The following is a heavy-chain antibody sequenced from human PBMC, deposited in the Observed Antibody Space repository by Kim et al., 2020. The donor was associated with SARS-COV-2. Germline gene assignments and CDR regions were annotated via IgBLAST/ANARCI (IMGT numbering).Heavy chain of an antibody. D-gene: IGHD3-10*01. J-gene: IGHJ4*02. Sequence: KGRLPISRDNSKNTLYMQMNSVRLEDTAVYYCAKAADRLDYYGSGSYWDNWGQGTLVTVSS. CDR3: AKAADRLDYYGSGSYWDN. V-gene: IGHV3-30*02.